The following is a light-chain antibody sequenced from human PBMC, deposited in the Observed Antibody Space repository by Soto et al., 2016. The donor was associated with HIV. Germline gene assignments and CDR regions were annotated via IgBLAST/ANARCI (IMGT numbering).Light chain of an antibody. J-gene: IGKJ1*01. V-gene: IGKV1-5*01. Sequence: DIQMTQSPSTLSASVGDRVTITCRASQSIGTWLAWYQQKPGKAPKLLIYAVSTLEPGVPSRFSGSGSGTQFTLTINGLQPEDVATYYCQKYDSAPWTFGQGTTVEIK. CDR3: QKYDSAPWT. CDR1: QSIGTW. CDR2: AVS.